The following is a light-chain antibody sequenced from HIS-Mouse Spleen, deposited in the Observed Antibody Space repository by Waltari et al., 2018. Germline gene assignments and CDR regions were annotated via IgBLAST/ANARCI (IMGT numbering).Light chain of an antibody. CDR1: SSNIGNNY. Sequence: QSVLTQPPSVSAAPGQKVTISCSGSSSNIGNNYVSWYQQLPGTAPKPLIYDNNTRPSGIPDRFPGSKSGTSATLGITGLQTGDEADYYCGTWDSSLSAVVFGGGTKLTVL. V-gene: IGLV1-51*01. CDR3: GTWDSSLSAVV. J-gene: IGLJ2*01. CDR2: DNN.